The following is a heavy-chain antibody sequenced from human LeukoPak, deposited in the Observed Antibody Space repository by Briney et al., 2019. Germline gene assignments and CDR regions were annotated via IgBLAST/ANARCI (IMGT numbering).Heavy chain of an antibody. CDR1: GGTFSSYA. CDR2: IIPIFGTA. CDR3: ARLLIVVDTGGNYYYGMDV. V-gene: IGHV1-69*01. D-gene: IGHD2-2*01. Sequence: SVKVSCTASGGTFSSYAISWVRQAPGQGLEWMGGIIPIFGTANYAQKFQGRVTITADESTSTAYMELSSLRSEDTAVYYCARLLIVVDTGGNYYYGMDVWGQGTTVTVSS. J-gene: IGHJ6*02.